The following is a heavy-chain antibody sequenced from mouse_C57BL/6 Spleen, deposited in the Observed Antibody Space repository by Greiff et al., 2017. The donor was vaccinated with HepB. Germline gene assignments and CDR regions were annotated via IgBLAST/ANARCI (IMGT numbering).Heavy chain of an antibody. D-gene: IGHD1-1*01. Sequence: VKLMESGAELARPGASVKLSCKASGYTFTSYGISWVKQRTGQGLEWIGEIYPRSGNTYYNEKFKGKATLTADKSSSTAYMELRSLTSEDSAVYFCASLVAHFDYWGQGTTLTVSS. CDR2: IYPRSGNT. CDR3: ASLVAHFDY. J-gene: IGHJ2*01. V-gene: IGHV1-81*01. CDR1: GYTFTSYG.